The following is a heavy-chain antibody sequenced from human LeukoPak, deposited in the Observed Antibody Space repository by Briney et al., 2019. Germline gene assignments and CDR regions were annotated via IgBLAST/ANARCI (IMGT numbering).Heavy chain of an antibody. V-gene: IGHV3-21*01. J-gene: IGHJ4*02. Sequence: KSGGSLRLSCAASGFTFSSYSMNWVRQAPGKGLEWVSSISSSGSYIYYADSVKGRFTISRDNSKNTLYLQMNSLRAEDTAVYYCAQVDWYSGSYSDRWGQGTLVTVSS. CDR1: GFTFSSYS. D-gene: IGHD1-26*01. CDR3: AQVDWYSGSYSDR. CDR2: ISSSGSYI.